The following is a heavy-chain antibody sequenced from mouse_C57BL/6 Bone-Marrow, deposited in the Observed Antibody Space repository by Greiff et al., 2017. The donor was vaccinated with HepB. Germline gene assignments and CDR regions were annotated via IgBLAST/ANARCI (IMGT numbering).Heavy chain of an antibody. CDR2: IHPNSGST. J-gene: IGHJ4*01. V-gene: IGHV1-64*01. CDR3: AREEGNFYYAMDY. CDR1: GYTFTSYW. Sequence: QVQLQQPGAELVKPGASVKLSCKASGYTFTSYWMHWVKQRPGQGLEWIGMIHPNSGSTNYNEKFKSKATLTVDKSSSTAYMQLSSLTSEDSAVYYCAREEGNFYYAMDYWGQGTSVTVSS.